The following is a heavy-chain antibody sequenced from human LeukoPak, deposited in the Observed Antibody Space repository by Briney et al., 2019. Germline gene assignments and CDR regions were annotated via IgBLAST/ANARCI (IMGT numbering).Heavy chain of an antibody. D-gene: IGHD1-14*01. V-gene: IGHV3-21*01. CDR3: ARLDSAELGFDY. CDR2: ISSSSSYI. J-gene: IGHJ4*02. Sequence: KSGGSLRLSCAASGFTFTTYRMNWVRQAPGKGLEWVSSISSSSSYIYYADSVKGRFTISRDNAKNSLYLQMNSLRAEDTAVYYCARLDSAELGFDYWGQGTLVTVSS. CDR1: GFTFTTYR.